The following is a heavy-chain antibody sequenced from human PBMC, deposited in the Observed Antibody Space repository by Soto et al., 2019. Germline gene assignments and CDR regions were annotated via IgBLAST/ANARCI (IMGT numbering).Heavy chain of an antibody. CDR1: GGSIRSYC. CDR3: GGGGSIVVATRRLRDV. V-gene: IGHV4-59*08. Sequence: SETLSLTCTVSGGSIRSYCWTWIRQPPGEGLEWIGCICNSGTTNYNPSLRGGAAFSIAPQKTNFSWRRGSVPVADRPFYHWGGGGSIVVATRRLRDVGGKGTTVTVSS. D-gene: IGHD3-22*01. CDR2: ICNSGTT. J-gene: IGHJ6*04.